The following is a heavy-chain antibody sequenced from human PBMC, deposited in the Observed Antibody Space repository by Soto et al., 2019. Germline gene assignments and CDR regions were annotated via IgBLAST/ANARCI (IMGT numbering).Heavy chain of an antibody. CDR1: GDSITTDGYS. CDR3: AREAWQRNFDF. J-gene: IGHJ4*02. V-gene: IGHV4-30-2*01. D-gene: IGHD6-25*01. Sequence: SETLSLTCNVSGDSITTDGYSWSWIRQPPGKGLEWIGYIYHTGTAYYNPSLKSRVTLSVDRSKNQFSLSLSSMTAADTAVYYFAREAWQRNFDFWGPGTLVTVSS. CDR2: IYHTGTA.